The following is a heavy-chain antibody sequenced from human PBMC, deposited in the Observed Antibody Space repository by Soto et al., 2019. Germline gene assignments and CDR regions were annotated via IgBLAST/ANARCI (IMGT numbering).Heavy chain of an antibody. J-gene: IGHJ6*02. V-gene: IGHV1-3*01. CDR2: INAGNGNT. CDR3: ARDPDYGDKYYYGMDV. D-gene: IGHD4-17*01. CDR1: GYTFTSYA. Sequence: GASVKVSCKASGYTFTSYAMHWVRQAPGQRLEWMGWINAGNGNTKYSQKFQGRVTITRDTSASTAYMELSSLRSEDTAVYYCARDPDYGDKYYYGMDVWGQGTTVTVSS.